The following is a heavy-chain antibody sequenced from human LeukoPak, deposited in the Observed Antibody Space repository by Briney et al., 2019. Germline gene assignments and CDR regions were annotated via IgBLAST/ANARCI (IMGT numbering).Heavy chain of an antibody. CDR3: ARGNFWSGFHGVDH. CDR1: GVSLDSYY. D-gene: IGHD3-3*01. V-gene: IGHV4-59*01. J-gene: IGHJ5*02. Sequence: SETLSLTCNVSGVSLDSYYWNWIRQSPGKGLEWIGYVHYTGNNIYNPSLKGRVTLSIDTSKSQFSLSLTSVTAAGTALYYCARGNFWSGFHGVDHWGQGTLVTVSS. CDR2: VHYTGNN.